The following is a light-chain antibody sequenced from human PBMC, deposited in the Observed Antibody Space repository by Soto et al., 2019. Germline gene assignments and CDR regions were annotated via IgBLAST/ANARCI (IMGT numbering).Light chain of an antibody. V-gene: IGKV3-15*01. J-gene: IGKJ4*01. CDR2: DAY. CDR1: QNVYNN. Sequence: EIVMTQSPATLSVSPGEGATLSCKASQNVYNNLAWYQQRPGQPPRLLIYDAYTRATGISARVSGSGYGTEFPISIRSQDSEDFAVYFCQQCRNLPLTFGGGTKVEIK. CDR3: QQCRNLPLT.